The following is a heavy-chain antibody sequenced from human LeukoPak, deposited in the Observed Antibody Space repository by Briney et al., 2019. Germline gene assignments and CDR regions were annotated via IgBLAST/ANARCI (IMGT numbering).Heavy chain of an antibody. CDR1: GGSFSGYY. Sequence: PSETLSLTCAVYGGSFSGYYWSWIHQPPGKGLEWIGEINHSGSTNYNPSLKSRVTISVDTSKNQFSLKLSSVTAADTAVYYCARFSTFNCSSTSCQLDYWGQGTLVTVSS. V-gene: IGHV4-34*01. J-gene: IGHJ4*02. CDR3: ARFSTFNCSSTSCQLDY. CDR2: INHSGST. D-gene: IGHD2-2*01.